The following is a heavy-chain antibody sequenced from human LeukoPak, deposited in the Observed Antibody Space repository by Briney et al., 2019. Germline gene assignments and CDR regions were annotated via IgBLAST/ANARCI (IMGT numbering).Heavy chain of an antibody. J-gene: IGHJ4*02. CDR3: ATDRATQYFDY. D-gene: IGHD2-15*01. CDR2: IWYDGSNK. CDR1: GFTFSSYG. Sequence: GGSLRLSCAASGFTFSSYGMHWVRQAPGKGPEWVAVIWYDGSNKDYADSVKGRFTVSRDNSRNTLFLQMNSLRVEDTAVYYCATDRATQYFDYWGQGTLVSVPS. V-gene: IGHV3-33*01.